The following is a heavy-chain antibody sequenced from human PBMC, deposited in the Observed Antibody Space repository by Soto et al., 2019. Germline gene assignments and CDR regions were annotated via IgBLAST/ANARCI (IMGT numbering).Heavy chain of an antibody. CDR2: IYYSGST. J-gene: IGHJ2*01. Sequence: QVQLQESGPGLVKPSDTLSLTCAVSGYSISSSNWWGWIRQPPGKGLEWIGYIYYSGSTYYNPSLKSRVTMSVDTSKNQFSLKLSSVTAVDTAVYYCARKFRDSSGWYVHWYFDLWGRGTLFTVSS. CDR1: GYSISSSNW. CDR3: ARKFRDSSGWYVHWYFDL. D-gene: IGHD6-19*01. V-gene: IGHV4-28*01.